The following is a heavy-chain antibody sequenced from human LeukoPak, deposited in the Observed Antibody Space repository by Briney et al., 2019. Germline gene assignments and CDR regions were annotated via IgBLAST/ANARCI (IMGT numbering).Heavy chain of an antibody. J-gene: IGHJ4*02. V-gene: IGHV4-59*10. CDR2: VYSSGST. D-gene: IGHD1-7*01. CDR3: ASWNSDYSFDY. Sequence: SETLSLTCAVYGGSFSSYYWSWIRQPAGKGLEWIGRVYSSGSTNYNPSLKSRVTMSVDTSKNQFSLKLSSVTAADTAVYYCASWNSDYSFDYWGQGTLVTVSS. CDR1: GGSFSSYY.